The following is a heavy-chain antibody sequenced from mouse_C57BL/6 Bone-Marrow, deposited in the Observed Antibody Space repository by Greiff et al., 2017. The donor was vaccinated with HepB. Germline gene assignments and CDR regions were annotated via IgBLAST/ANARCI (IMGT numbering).Heavy chain of an antibody. CDR3: GRGGLTRGAMDY. CDR1: GFTFSDYG. D-gene: IGHD2-13*01. J-gene: IGHJ4*01. CDR2: ISSGSSTI. V-gene: IGHV5-17*01. Sequence: EVKLMESGGGLVKPGGSLKLSCAASGFTFSDYGMHWVRQAPEKGLEWVAYISSGSSTIYYADTVKGRFTISRDNAKNTLFLQMTSLRSEDTAMYYCGRGGLTRGAMDYWGQGTSVTVSS.